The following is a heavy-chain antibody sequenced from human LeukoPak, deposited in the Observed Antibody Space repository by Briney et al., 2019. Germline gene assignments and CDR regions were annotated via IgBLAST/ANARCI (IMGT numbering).Heavy chain of an antibody. CDR2: IYSGGST. CDR1: GFTVSSNY. CDR3: ARPGGYYGSGSYLDY. Sequence: GGSLRLSCAASGFTVSSNYMSWVSQAPGKGLEWVSVIYSGGSTYYADSVKGRFTISRDNSKNTLYLQMNSLRAEDTAVYYCARPGGYYGSGSYLDYWGQGTLVTVSS. D-gene: IGHD3-10*01. V-gene: IGHV3-53*01. J-gene: IGHJ4*02.